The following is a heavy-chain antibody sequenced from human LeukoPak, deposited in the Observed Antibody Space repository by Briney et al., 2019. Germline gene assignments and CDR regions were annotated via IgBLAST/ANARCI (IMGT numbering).Heavy chain of an antibody. J-gene: IGHJ4*02. D-gene: IGHD3-9*01. CDR2: ISSSSSYI. V-gene: IGHV3-21*01. CDR3: ASSPYYDILTGYCGPFDY. Sequence: PGGSLRLSCAASGFTFSSYSMNWVRQAPGKGLEWVSSISSSSSYIYYADSVKGRFTISRDNAKNSLYLQMNSLRAEDTAVYYCASSPYYDILTGYCGPFDYWGQGTLVTVSS. CDR1: GFTFSSYS.